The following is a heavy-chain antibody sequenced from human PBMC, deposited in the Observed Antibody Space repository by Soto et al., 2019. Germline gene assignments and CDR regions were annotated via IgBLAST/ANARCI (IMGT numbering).Heavy chain of an antibody. J-gene: IGHJ4*02. Sequence: GGSLRLSCAASGFTFSSYAMSWVRQAPGKGLEWVSAISGSGGSTYYADSVKGRFTISRDNSKNTLYLQMNSLRVEDTAVYYWVGDGNNWDDFDYWGQGTLVTVSS. CDR3: VGDGNNWDDFDY. CDR2: ISGSGGST. D-gene: IGHD1-26*01. CDR1: GFTFSSYA. V-gene: IGHV3-23*01.